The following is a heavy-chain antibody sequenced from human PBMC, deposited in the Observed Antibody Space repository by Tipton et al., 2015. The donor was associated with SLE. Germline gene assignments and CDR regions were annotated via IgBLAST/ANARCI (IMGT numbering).Heavy chain of an antibody. CDR2: INPGSGNR. Sequence: QLVQSGAEVKKPGASVKVSCKASGYTFTNYAMNWVRQAPGQGLEWMGWINPGSGNRKVAQRFQGRVTMTTDTSTSTAYMEVRSLSSDDSAIYYCARDPGAARVDIWGQGTMVTVSS. CDR1: GYTFTNYA. J-gene: IGHJ3*02. V-gene: IGHV1-18*01. CDR3: ARDPGAARVDI. D-gene: IGHD6-6*01.